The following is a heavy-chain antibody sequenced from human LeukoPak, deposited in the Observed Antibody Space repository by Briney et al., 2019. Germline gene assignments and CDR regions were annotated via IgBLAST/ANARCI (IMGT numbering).Heavy chain of an antibody. J-gene: IGHJ3*02. D-gene: IGHD2-2*01. CDR2: ISWNSGSI. CDR1: GFTFDDYA. Sequence: PGRSLRLSCAASGFTFDDYAMHWVRQAPGKGLEWVSGISWNSGSIGYADSVKGRFTISRDNAKNSLYLQMNSLRAEDTALYYCAKDGCSSTSCYSDAFDIWGQGTMVTVSS. V-gene: IGHV3-9*01. CDR3: AKDGCSSTSCYSDAFDI.